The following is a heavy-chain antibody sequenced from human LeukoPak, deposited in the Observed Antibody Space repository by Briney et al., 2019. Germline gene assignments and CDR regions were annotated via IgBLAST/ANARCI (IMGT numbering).Heavy chain of an antibody. V-gene: IGHV4-39*01. J-gene: IGHJ3*02. CDR2: IYDSGST. CDR1: GGSIRSSYYY. CDR3: ARSRRGYSRAFDI. D-gene: IGHD5-18*01. Sequence: PSETLSLTCTVSGGSIRSSYYYWGWIRQPPGKGLEWIGSIYDSGSTYYNPSLKSRVTISVDTSKNQFSLKLSSVTAADAAVYYCARSRRGYSRAFDIWGQGTMVTVSS.